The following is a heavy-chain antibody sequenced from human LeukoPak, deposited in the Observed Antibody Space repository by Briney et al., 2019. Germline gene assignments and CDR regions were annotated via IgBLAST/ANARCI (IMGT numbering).Heavy chain of an antibody. CDR1: GYSFTSYC. J-gene: IGHJ4*02. CDR3: ARGSLTVATSDY. Sequence: GESLQISCQGSGYSFTSYCIGWVRPMPVKGLGWMGIIYPGDSDTRYSPSFQGQVTISADKSISTAYLQWSSLKASDTAMYYCARGSLTVATSDYWGQGTLVTVSS. D-gene: IGHD4-17*01. CDR2: IYPGDSDT. V-gene: IGHV5-51*01.